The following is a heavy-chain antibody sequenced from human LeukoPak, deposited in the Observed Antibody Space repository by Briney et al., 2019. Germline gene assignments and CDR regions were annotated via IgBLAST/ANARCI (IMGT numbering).Heavy chain of an antibody. D-gene: IGHD3-3*01. V-gene: IGHV4-61*02. Sequence: PSETLSLTCTVSGGSISSGSYCWSWIRQPAGKGLEWIGRIYTSGSTNYNPSLKSRVTISVDTSKNQFSLKLSSVTAADTAVYYCARDLWSGYPDYNWFDPWGQGTLVTVSS. CDR2: IYTSGST. CDR1: GGSISSGSYC. J-gene: IGHJ5*02. CDR3: ARDLWSGYPDYNWFDP.